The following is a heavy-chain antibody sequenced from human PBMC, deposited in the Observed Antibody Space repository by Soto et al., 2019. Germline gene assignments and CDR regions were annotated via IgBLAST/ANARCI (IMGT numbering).Heavy chain of an antibody. J-gene: IGHJ6*02. Sequence: KSSETLSLTCAVYSGSLSGYYWSWIRQPPGKGLEWIGEINHSGSTNYNPSLKSRVTISVDTSKNQFSLKLSSVTAADTAVYYCARLKYSGYDYRYYYYGMDVWGQGTTVTVSS. D-gene: IGHD5-12*01. V-gene: IGHV4-34*01. CDR2: INHSGST. CDR1: SGSLSGYY. CDR3: ARLKYSGYDYRYYYYGMDV.